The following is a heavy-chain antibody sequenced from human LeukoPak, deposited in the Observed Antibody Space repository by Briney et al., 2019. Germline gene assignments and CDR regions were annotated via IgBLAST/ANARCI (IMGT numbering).Heavy chain of an antibody. J-gene: IGHJ2*01. V-gene: IGHV3-33*01. CDR1: GFTFSSYG. Sequence: GGSLRLSCAASGFTFSSYGMHWVRQAPGKGLEWVAVIWYDGSNKYYADSVKGRFTISRDNSKNTLYLQMNSLRAEDTAVYYCARDYLDWNFDLRGRGPRVTVSS. CDR2: IWYDGSNK. CDR3: ARDYLDWNFDL.